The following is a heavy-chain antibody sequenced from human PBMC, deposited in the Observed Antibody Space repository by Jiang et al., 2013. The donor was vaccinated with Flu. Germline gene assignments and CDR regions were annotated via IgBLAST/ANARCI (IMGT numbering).Heavy chain of an antibody. V-gene: IGHV3-33*01. CDR3: ARVGSSWTYFDY. CDR2: IWYDGSNK. D-gene: IGHD6-13*01. J-gene: IGHJ4*02. Sequence: QLVESGGGVVQPGRSLRLSCAASGFTFSSYGMHWVRQAPGKGLEWVAVIWYDGSNKYYADSVKGRFTISRDNSKNTLYLQMNSLRAEDTAVYYCARVGSSWTYFDYWGQGTLVTVSS. CDR1: GFTFSSYG.